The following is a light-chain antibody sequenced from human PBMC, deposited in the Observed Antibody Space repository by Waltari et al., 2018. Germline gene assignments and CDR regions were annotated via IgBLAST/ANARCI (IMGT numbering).Light chain of an antibody. CDR2: RNK. CDR1: RSNIGSNS. CDR3: AAWDDSLSGRV. Sequence: QSVLTPPPSASGTPGQRVTISCSGSRSNIGSNSVNWYQQLPGTAPKLLIYRNKQRPSGVPDRFSGSKSGTSASLAISGLRSEDEADYYCAAWDDSLSGRVFGGGTKVTVL. J-gene: IGLJ3*02. V-gene: IGLV1-47*01.